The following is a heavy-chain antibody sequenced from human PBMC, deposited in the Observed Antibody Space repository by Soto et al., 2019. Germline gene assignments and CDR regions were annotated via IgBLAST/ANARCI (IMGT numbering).Heavy chain of an antibody. J-gene: IGHJ4*02. V-gene: IGHV4-34*01. D-gene: IGHD7-27*01. CDR2: INHSGST. Sequence: PSETLSLTCAVYGGSFSGYYWSWIRQPPGKGLEWIGEINHSGSTNYNPSLKSRVTISVDTAYMELSSLRSEDTAVYYCATEMGTHWGQGTLVTVSS. CDR1: GGSFSGYY. CDR3: ATEMGTH.